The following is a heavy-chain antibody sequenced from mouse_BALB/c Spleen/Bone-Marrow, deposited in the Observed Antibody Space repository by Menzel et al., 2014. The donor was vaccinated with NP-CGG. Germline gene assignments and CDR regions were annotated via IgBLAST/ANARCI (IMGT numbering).Heavy chain of an antibody. J-gene: IGHJ4*01. Sequence: QVQLQQSGPELVKPGASVKMSCTASGFTFTDYVINWVKQRTGQGLEWIGEIYPGSGDTYYNEKFKAKATLTADKSSNTVHMQLSSLTSEDSVVNYCARSRVPYFALDYWGQGTSVTVSS. CDR2: IYPGSGDT. CDR3: ARSRVPYFALDY. CDR1: GFTFTDYV. V-gene: IGHV1-81*01.